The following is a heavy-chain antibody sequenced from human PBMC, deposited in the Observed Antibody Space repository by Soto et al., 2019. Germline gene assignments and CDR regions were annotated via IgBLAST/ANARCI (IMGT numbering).Heavy chain of an antibody. V-gene: IGHV3-23*01. J-gene: IGHJ6*02. Sequence: GGSLRLCCAASGFTFSSNAVNWVRQAPGKGLEWVSAISGPGHRTYYADSVKGRFTVSSDNSKKTVYLQMNSLRAEDTAIYYCARGRIQLWSDMDVWGQGTTVTVSS. D-gene: IGHD5-18*01. CDR3: ARGRIQLWSDMDV. CDR2: ISGPGHRT. CDR1: GFTFSSNA.